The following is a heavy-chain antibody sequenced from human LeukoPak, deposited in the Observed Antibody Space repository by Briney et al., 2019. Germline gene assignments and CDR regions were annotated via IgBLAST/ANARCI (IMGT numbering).Heavy chain of an antibody. J-gene: IGHJ4*02. CDR2: ISSSSSSI. Sequence: GGALRLSCAGSGFTLRYYIMSWVRPAPGEGVGWGSSISSSSSSIYYADSVKGRFTISRDNSKNTLYLQMNSLRAEDTAVYYCARGRRGYSYGYDDYWGQGTLVTVSS. CDR3: ARGRRGYSYGYDDY. CDR1: GFTLRYYI. D-gene: IGHD5-18*01. V-gene: IGHV3-48*01.